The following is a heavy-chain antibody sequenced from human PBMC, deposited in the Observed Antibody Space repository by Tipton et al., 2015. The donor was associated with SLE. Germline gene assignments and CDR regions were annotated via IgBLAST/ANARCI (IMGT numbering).Heavy chain of an antibody. CDR1: GFYFGGYS. D-gene: IGHD3-3*01. CDR3: ARDSSIGFWSGYYSN. Sequence: SLRLSCAASGFYFGGYSMNWVRQAPGKGLEWVSYIGSSGSTIYYADSVKGRFIISRDDSKNTLYLQLGRLRAEDMAVYYCARDSSIGFWSGYYSNWGQGTLVTVSS. J-gene: IGHJ4*02. V-gene: IGHV3-48*01. CDR2: IGSSGSTI.